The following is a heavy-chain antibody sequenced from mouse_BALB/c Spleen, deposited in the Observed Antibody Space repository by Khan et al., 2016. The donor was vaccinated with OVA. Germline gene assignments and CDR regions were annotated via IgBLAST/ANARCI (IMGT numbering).Heavy chain of an antibody. CDR3: ARKSLNAMDY. V-gene: IGHV3-8*02. Sequence: QLPEPRLVKPSPTLSLTCSFISNSITSGYWNLTRKFPGNKLEYMGYISYSGSPYYTPSLKSRISITRDTSKNHSYLQLTSVTTEDTATYYCARKSLNAMDYWGQGTSVTVSS. CDR2: ISYSGSP. J-gene: IGHJ4*01. CDR1: SNSITSGY.